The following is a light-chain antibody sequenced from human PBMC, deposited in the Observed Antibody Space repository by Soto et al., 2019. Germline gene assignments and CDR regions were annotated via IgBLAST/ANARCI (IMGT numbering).Light chain of an antibody. V-gene: IGKV3-11*01. CDR1: HRVSSY. CDR2: DAS. CDR3: QQRHNWRDT. J-gene: IGKJ5*01. Sequence: MTQSPATLSVSPGESATLSCSASHRVSSYLAWYQQRPGQAPRLLIYDASNRATGIPARFSGSGSGTEFTLTISSLEPEDFAVYYCQQRHNWRDTFGQGTRLEIK.